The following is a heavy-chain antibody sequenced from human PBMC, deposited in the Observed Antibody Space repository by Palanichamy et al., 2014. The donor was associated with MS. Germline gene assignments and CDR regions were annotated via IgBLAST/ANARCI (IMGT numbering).Heavy chain of an antibody. D-gene: IGHD5-12*01. V-gene: IGHV3-30*18. CDR2: ISYDGSNK. J-gene: IGHJ4*02. CDR1: GFIFSNYA. Sequence: HLVEVWGRAWSSLGRSLRLSCTASGFIFSNYAMHWVRQAPGKGLEWVAVISYDGSNKYYVDSVKGRFTISRDNSKNTLYLQVNSLRAEDTAMYYCAKAATQWPRFENYFDYWGQGTLVTVPS. CDR3: AKAATQWPRFENYFDY.